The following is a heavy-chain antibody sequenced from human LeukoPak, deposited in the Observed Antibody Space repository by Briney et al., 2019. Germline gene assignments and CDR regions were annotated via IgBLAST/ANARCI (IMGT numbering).Heavy chain of an antibody. CDR2: IYYSGST. V-gene: IGHV4-59*08. J-gene: IGHJ4*02. D-gene: IGHD3-10*01. CDR1: GGSISSYY. CDR3: VRHCYASGSDPLCYFDY. Sequence: SETLSLICTVSGGSISSYYWTWIRQPPGKGLEWIGYIYYSGSTNYNPSLKSRVTISIDTSKNQFSLKVSSVTAADTAVYYCVRHCYASGSDPLCYFDYWGQGTLVTVSS.